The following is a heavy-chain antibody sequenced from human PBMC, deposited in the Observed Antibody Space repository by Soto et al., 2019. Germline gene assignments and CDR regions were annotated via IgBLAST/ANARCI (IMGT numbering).Heavy chain of an antibody. D-gene: IGHD5-12*01. CDR1: GGSISSYY. V-gene: IGHV4-4*07. J-gene: IGHJ3*02. CDR3: AREGLRLSGGAFDI. CDR2: IYTSGST. Sequence: PSETLSLTCTGSGGSISSYYWSWIRQPAGKGLEWIGRIYTSGSTNYNPSLKSRVTMSVDTSKNQFSLKLSSVTAADTAVYYCAREGLRLSGGAFDIWGQGTMVTVSS.